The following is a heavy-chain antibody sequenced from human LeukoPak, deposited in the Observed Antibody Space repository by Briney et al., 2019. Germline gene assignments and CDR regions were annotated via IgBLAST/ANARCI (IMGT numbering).Heavy chain of an antibody. CDR3: AVAYSYGRDTFDI. D-gene: IGHD5-18*01. Sequence: GASVKVSCKASGYTFTSYYIHWVRQAPGQGLEWMGLINPSGGSTGHAQKFQGRVTMTRDTSTSTVYMELRSLRSEDTAVYYCAVAYSYGRDTFDIWGQGTMVTVSS. CDR1: GYTFTSYY. CDR2: INPSGGST. J-gene: IGHJ3*02. V-gene: IGHV1-46*01.